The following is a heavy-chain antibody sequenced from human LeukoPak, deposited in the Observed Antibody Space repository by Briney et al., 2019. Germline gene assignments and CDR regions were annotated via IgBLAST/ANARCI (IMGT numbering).Heavy chain of an antibody. CDR2: IDPSDSYT. J-gene: IGHJ3*02. V-gene: IGHV5-10-1*01. Sequence: RGESLKISCKGSGYSFTSYWISWVRQMPGKGLEWMGRIDPSDSYTNYSPSFQGHVTISADKSISTAYLQWSSPKASDTAMYYCASRSGYYANAFDIWGQGTMVTVSS. D-gene: IGHD3-22*01. CDR3: ASRSGYYANAFDI. CDR1: GYSFTSYW.